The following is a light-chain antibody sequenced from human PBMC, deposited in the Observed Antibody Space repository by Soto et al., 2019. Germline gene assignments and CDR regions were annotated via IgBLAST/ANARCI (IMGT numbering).Light chain of an antibody. V-gene: IGKV3-11*01. Sequence: EIVLTQYPATVSLSPGERATLSCRASQSVSSYLAWYQQKPGQAPRLLIYDASNRATGIPARFSGSGSGTDFTLTISSLEPEDFAVYYCQQRSNWPSITFGQGTRLEIK. J-gene: IGKJ5*01. CDR1: QSVSSY. CDR2: DAS. CDR3: QQRSNWPSIT.